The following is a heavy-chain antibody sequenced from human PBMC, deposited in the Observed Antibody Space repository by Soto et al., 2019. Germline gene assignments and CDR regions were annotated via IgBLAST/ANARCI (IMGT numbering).Heavy chain of an antibody. CDR2: ISYDGSNK. V-gene: IGHV3-30-3*01. CDR1: GFTFSSYA. J-gene: IGHJ4*02. CDR3: ARTPLTYNWNAKDY. D-gene: IGHD1-20*01. Sequence: PGGSLRLSCAASGFTFSSYAMHWVRQAPGRGLEWVAVISYDGSNKYYADPVKGRFTISRDNSKNTLYLQMNSLRAEDTAVYYCARTPLTYNWNAKDYWGQGTQVTVSS.